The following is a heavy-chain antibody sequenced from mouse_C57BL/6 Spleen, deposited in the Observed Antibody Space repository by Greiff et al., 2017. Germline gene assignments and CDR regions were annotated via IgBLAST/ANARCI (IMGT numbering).Heavy chain of an antibody. CDR3: ARRDYDGEGFDY. CDR1: GYTFTSYW. V-gene: IGHV1-61*01. CDR2: IYPSDSET. J-gene: IGHJ2*01. D-gene: IGHD2-4*01. Sequence: QVQLQQPGAELVRPGSSVKLSCKASGYTFTSYWMDWVKQRPGQGLEWIGNIYPSDSETNYNQKFKDKATLTVDKSSSTAYMQLSSLTSEDSAVYYCARRDYDGEGFDYWGQGTTLTVSS.